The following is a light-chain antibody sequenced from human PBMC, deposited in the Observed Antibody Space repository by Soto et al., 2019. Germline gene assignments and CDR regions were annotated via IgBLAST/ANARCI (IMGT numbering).Light chain of an antibody. CDR3: CSFSSITTRI. V-gene: IGLV2-14*03. J-gene: IGLJ2*01. CDR2: DVT. CDR1: SSDVGGYDY. Sequence: QSALTQPASVSGSPGQSITISCTGTSSDVGGYDYVSWYQQHPGKAPKLMIYDVTNRPSGVSTRFSASKSGNTASLTISGLQAEDEAEYYCCSFSSITTRIFGGGTQLTVL.